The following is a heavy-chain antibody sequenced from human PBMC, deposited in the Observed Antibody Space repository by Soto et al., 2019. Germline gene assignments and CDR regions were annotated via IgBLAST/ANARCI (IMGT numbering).Heavy chain of an antibody. CDR1: GYRFSHYA. J-gene: IGHJ4*02. CDR2: IYAANGDT. Sequence: AAVKVSCKTSGYRFSHYALHWVRQAPGQRLEWLGRIYAANGDTRYSQNFQDRVTITTDTYTNTGYMELRSLGSQDTAIYYCARFSGDGLGHNIDHWGQGTLVTVSS. D-gene: IGHD1-20*01. V-gene: IGHV1-3*01. CDR3: ARFSGDGLGHNIDH.